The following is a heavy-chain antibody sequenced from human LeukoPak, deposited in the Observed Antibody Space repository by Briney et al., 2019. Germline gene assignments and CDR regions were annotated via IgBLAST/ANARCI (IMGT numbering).Heavy chain of an antibody. J-gene: IGHJ4*02. CDR1: GFTFSNAW. D-gene: IGHD6-13*01. Sequence: TGGSLRLSCAASGFTFSNAWMSWVRQAPGKGLEWVGRIKSKTDGGTTDYAAPVKGRFTISRDDSKNTPYLQMNSLKTEDTAVYYCTTEHELVKGYSSSWTNTDYWGQGTLVTVSS. CDR3: TTEHELVKGYSSSWTNTDY. CDR2: IKSKTDGGTT. V-gene: IGHV3-15*01.